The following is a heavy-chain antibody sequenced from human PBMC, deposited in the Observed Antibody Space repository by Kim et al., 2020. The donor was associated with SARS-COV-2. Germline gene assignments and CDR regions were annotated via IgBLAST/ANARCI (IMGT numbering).Heavy chain of an antibody. Sequence: ASVKVSCKASGYTFTSYAMNWVRQAPGQGLEWMGWINTNTGNPTYAQGFTGRFVFSLDTSVSTAYLQISSLKAEDTAVYYCARGPLWFGELSRRAGRFDPWGQGTLVTVSS. J-gene: IGHJ5*02. V-gene: IGHV7-4-1*02. CDR2: INTNTGNP. CDR3: ARGPLWFGELSRRAGRFDP. CDR1: GYTFTSYA. D-gene: IGHD3-10*01.